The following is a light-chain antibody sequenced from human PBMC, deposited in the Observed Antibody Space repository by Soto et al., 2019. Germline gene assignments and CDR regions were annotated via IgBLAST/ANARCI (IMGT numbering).Light chain of an antibody. J-gene: IGLJ2*01. V-gene: IGLV3-21*04. Sequence: SYELTQPPSVSVAPGKTARIPCGGDNIGSKSMHWYQQKPGQAPVLVIYYDSDRPSGIPERFSGSNSGNTATLTISRFEAGDEADYYCQVWDSSSDHVVFGGGTKLTVL. CDR2: YDS. CDR3: QVWDSSSDHVV. CDR1: NIGSKS.